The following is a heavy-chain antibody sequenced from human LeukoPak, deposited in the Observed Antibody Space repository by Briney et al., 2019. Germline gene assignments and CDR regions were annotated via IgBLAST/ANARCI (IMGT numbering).Heavy chain of an antibody. CDR1: GGSFSGYY. D-gene: IGHD3-9*01. CDR2: INHSGST. Sequence: PSETLSLTCAVYGGSFSGYYWSWIRQPPGKGLEWIGEINHSGSTNYNPSLKSRVTISVDTSKNQFSLKLSSVTAADTAVYYCARRGYDILTGYEGFYYYYYYMDVWGKGTTVTISS. V-gene: IGHV4-34*01. J-gene: IGHJ6*03. CDR3: ARRGYDILTGYEGFYYYYYYMDV.